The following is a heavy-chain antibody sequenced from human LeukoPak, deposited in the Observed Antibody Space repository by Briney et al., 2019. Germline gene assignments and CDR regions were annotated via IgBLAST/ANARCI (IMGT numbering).Heavy chain of an antibody. CDR3: ARGRAKWLVHLDY. J-gene: IGHJ4*02. CDR2: INHSGST. D-gene: IGHD6-19*01. V-gene: IGHV4-34*01. CDR1: GGSFSGYY. Sequence: SETLSLTCAVYGGSFSGYYWSWIRQPPGKGLEWIGEINHSGSTNHNPSLKSRVTISVDTSKNQFSLKLSSVTAADTAVYYCARGRAKWLVHLDYWGQGTLVTVSS.